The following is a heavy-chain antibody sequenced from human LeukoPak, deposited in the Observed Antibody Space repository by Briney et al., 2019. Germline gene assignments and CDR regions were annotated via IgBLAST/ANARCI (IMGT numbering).Heavy chain of an antibody. CDR2: INPSGGST. CDR3: ARGGSSRAVYYYMDV. Sequence: ASVKVSCKASGYTFTSYYMHWVRQAPGQGLEWMGIINPSGGSTSYAQKFQGRVTMTRDTSTSTVYMELSSLRSEDTAVYYCARGGSSRAVYYYMDVWGKGTTVTVSS. D-gene: IGHD6-13*01. CDR1: GYTFTSYY. V-gene: IGHV1-46*01. J-gene: IGHJ6*03.